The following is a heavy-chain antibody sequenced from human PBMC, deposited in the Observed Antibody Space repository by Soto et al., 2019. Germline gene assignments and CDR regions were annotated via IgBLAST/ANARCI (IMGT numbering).Heavy chain of an antibody. CDR3: ARGKSSDAYNPLGY. Sequence: GGSLRLSCAASGFTVRNYYISWGRQAPGRGLEWVSVIYTAGPTYYADSVKGRFTISRDESKNSLFLQMDNLRAEDTATYFCARGKSSDAYNPLGYWGPGTPVTVSS. CDR2: IYTAGPT. CDR1: GFTVRNYY. V-gene: IGHV3-53*01. J-gene: IGHJ4*02. D-gene: IGHD1-1*01.